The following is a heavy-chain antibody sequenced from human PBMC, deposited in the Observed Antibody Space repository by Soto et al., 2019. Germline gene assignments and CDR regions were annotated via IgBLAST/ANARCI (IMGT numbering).Heavy chain of an antibody. CDR1: GYAFTTYG. J-gene: IGHJ4*02. CDR3: ARGRYGAY. CDR2: ISAHNGNT. D-gene: IGHD3-10*01. Sequence: QVHLVQSGAEVKKPGASVKVSCKGSGYAFTTYGITWVRQAPGQGLEWMGWISAHNGNTNYAQKLQGRVAVTRDTSTSTAYMELRSLRSDDTDVYYCARGRYGAYWGQGALVTVSS. V-gene: IGHV1-18*01.